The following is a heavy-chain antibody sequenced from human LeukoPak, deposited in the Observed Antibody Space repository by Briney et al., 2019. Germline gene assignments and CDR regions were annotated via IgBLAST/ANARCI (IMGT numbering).Heavy chain of an antibody. Sequence: PGGSLRLSCAASGFTFSSSAMSWVRQVPGKGLEWVSGISASGGSTSYADSVRGRFTISRDNSKNTLYLQMNSLRAEDTAVYYCARAPYANKFDLWGQGTLVTVSS. CDR2: ISASGGST. V-gene: IGHV3-23*01. CDR3: ARAPYANKFDL. D-gene: IGHD2-8*01. J-gene: IGHJ5*02. CDR1: GFTFSSSA.